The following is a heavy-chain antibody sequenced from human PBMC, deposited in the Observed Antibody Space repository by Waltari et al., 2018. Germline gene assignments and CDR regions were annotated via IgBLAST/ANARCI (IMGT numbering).Heavy chain of an antibody. D-gene: IGHD1-20*01. CDR3: ARPGTLITGTTNYFDY. Sequence: QLQLQESGPGLVNPSETLSPPCTVSGGPISSSSYYWGWIRQPPGKGLEWFGSIYYSGSTYYNPSLKSRVTISVDTSKNQFSLKLSSVTAADTAVYYCARPGTLITGTTNYFDYWGQGTLVTVSS. CDR2: IYYSGST. J-gene: IGHJ4*02. V-gene: IGHV4-39*01. CDR1: GGPISSSSYY.